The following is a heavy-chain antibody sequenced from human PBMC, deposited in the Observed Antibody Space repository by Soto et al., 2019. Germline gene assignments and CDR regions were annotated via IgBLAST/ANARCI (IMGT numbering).Heavy chain of an antibody. Sequence: EVQLVESGGGLVQPGRSLRLSCAASGFTFDDYAMHWVRQAPGKGLEWVSAISGSGGSTYYADSVKGRFTISRDNSKNTLYLQMNSLRAEDTAVYYCAKELLVVVAATPEDPEYYFDYWGQGTLVTVSS. J-gene: IGHJ4*02. V-gene: IGHV3-23*04. CDR2: ISGSGGST. CDR3: AKELLVVVAATPEDPEYYFDY. CDR1: GFTFDDYA. D-gene: IGHD2-15*01.